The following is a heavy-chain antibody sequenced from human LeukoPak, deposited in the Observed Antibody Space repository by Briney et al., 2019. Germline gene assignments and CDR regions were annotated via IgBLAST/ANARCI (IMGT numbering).Heavy chain of an antibody. D-gene: IGHD5-24*01. J-gene: IGHJ3*02. Sequence: SVKVPCKASGGTFSSYAISWVRQAPGQGLEWMGGIIPIFGTANYAQKFQGRVTITADESTSTAYMELSSLRSEDTAVYYCARQRWLQSGDAFDIWGQGTMVTVSS. V-gene: IGHV1-69*01. CDR1: GGTFSSYA. CDR3: ARQRWLQSGDAFDI. CDR2: IIPIFGTA.